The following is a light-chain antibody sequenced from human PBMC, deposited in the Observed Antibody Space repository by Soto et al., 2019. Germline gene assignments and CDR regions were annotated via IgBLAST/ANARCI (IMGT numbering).Light chain of an antibody. CDR1: SSDVGGYNF. J-gene: IGLJ3*02. CDR3: ISYTSSSARG. CDR2: EVS. Sequence: QSALTQPASVSGSPGQSITISCTGTSSDVGGYNFVSWYQQHPGKAPKLIIYEVSHRPSGVSNRFSGSKSGNTASLTISGLQAEDEADYYCISYTSSSARGFGGGTALTVL. V-gene: IGLV2-14*01.